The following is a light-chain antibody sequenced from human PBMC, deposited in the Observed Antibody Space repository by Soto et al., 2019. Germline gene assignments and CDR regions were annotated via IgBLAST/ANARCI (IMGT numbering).Light chain of an antibody. CDR1: SSDVRSYHL. CDR2: EGS. Sequence: QSALTQPASVSGSPGQSITISCTGTSSDVRSYHLVSWYQHHPGKAPKLMIYEGSKRPSGVSNRFSGSKSGNTASLTISGLQAEDEADYYCCSYAGSSTFVFGTGTKLTVL. CDR3: CSYAGSSTFV. V-gene: IGLV2-23*01. J-gene: IGLJ1*01.